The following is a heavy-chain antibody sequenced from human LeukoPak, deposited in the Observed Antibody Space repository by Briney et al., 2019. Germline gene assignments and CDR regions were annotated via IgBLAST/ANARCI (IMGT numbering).Heavy chain of an antibody. J-gene: IGHJ4*02. CDR1: GGSISSGGYS. CDR2: ISWNSGSI. V-gene: IGHV3-9*01. D-gene: IGHD5-24*01. CDR3: AKDLGPGSMATSPGFDY. Sequence: LSLTCAVSGGSISSGGYSWSWIRQPPGKGLEWVSGISWNSGSIGYADSVKGRFTISRDNAKTSLYLQMNSLRAEDTALYYCAKDLGPGSMATSPGFDYWGQGTLVTVSS.